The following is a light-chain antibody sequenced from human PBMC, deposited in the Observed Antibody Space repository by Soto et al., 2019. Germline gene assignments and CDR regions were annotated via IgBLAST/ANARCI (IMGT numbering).Light chain of an antibody. J-gene: IGLJ3*02. CDR2: GNR. V-gene: IGLV1-40*01. CDR1: NSNLGAGYD. Sequence: QSVLTQPPSVSGAPGQRVTISCTGKNSNLGAGYDVHWYQQLPGAAPKLVVFGNRNRPSGVPERFSGSKSGTSASLAITELQAEDEADYYCQAYDYSLTAFVFGGGTKLTVL. CDR3: QAYDYSLTAFV.